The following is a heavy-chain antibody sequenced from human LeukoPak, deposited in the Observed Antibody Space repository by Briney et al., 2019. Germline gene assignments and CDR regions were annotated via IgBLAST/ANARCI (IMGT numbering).Heavy chain of an antibody. J-gene: IGHJ4*02. CDR1: GFPLSNYN. CDR3: ARGPSYPFDY. V-gene: IGHV3-21*01. Sequence: PGGSLRLSCVASGFPLSNYNMNWVRQAPGKGLEWVSFISGSSDEIYQADSVKGRFTISRDNAKNSLFLQMNSLRAEDTAVYYCARGPSYPFDYWGQGTLVTVSS. D-gene: IGHD3-16*01. CDR2: ISGSSDEI.